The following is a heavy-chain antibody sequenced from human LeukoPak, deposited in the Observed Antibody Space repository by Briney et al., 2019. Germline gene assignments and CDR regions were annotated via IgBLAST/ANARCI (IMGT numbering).Heavy chain of an antibody. CDR1: GYSISSGYY. J-gene: IGHJ3*02. Sequence: SETLSLTCTVSGYSISSGYYWGWIRQPPGKGLEWIGSIYHSGSTNYNPSLKSRVTISVDKSKNQFSLKLSSVTAADTAVYYCARGVPLGTMVRGVITPSDAFDIWGQGTMVTVSS. CDR2: IYHSGST. V-gene: IGHV4-38-2*02. D-gene: IGHD3-10*01. CDR3: ARGVPLGTMVRGVITPSDAFDI.